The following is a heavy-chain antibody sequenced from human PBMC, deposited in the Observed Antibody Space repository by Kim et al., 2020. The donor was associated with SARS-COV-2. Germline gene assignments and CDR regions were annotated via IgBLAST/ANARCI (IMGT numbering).Heavy chain of an antibody. V-gene: IGHV3-21*01. CDR2: ISSSSSYI. J-gene: IGHJ6*02. Sequence: GGSLRLSCAASGFTFSSYSMNWVRQAPGKGLEWVSSISSSSSYIYYADSVKGRFTISRDNAKNSLYLQMNSLRAEDTAVYYCARDSTVTTFIDYYGMDVWGQGTTVTVSS. D-gene: IGHD4-17*01. CDR3: ARDSTVTTFIDYYGMDV. CDR1: GFTFSSYS.